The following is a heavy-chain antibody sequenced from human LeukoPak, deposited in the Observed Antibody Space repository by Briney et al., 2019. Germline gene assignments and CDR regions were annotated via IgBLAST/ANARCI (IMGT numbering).Heavy chain of an antibody. Sequence: GGSLRLSCAASGFTFSSFWMTWVRQAPGKGLEWVANIKQDGSDKYYVDSVKGRFTITRDNAKNSLYLQMNSLRAEDTAVYYCARDEGAYDTWGQGTLVSVSS. CDR3: ARDEGAYDT. J-gene: IGHJ5*02. V-gene: IGHV3-7*01. CDR2: IKQDGSDK. CDR1: GFTFSSFW. D-gene: IGHD5-12*01.